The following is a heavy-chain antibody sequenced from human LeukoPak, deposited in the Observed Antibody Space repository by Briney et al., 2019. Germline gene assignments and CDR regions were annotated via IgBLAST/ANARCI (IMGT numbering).Heavy chain of an antibody. CDR3: TRDAEYSSSLTE. V-gene: IGHV3-21*01. CDR1: EFTFSAYS. J-gene: IGHJ4*02. D-gene: IGHD6-13*01. CDR2: ISSSSSYI. Sequence: RSGGSLRLSCAASEFTFSAYSMTWVRQAPGKGLEWVSSISSSSSYIYYADSVKGRFTISRDNTKKSLYLQMNSLRVEDTAVYYCTRDAEYSSSLTEWGQGTLVTVSS.